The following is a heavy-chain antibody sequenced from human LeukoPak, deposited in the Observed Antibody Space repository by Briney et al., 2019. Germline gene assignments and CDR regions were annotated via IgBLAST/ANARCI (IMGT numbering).Heavy chain of an antibody. D-gene: IGHD2-21*01. J-gene: IGHJ3*02. CDR3: AREGPLCHAFDI. CDR2: INPNSGGT. Sequence: ASVKVSCKASGYTFTSYYMHWVRQAPGQGLEWMGWINPNSGGTNYAQKFQGRVTMTRDTSISTAYMELSRLRSDDTAVYYCAREGPLCHAFDIWGQGTMVTVSS. V-gene: IGHV1-2*02. CDR1: GYTFTSYY.